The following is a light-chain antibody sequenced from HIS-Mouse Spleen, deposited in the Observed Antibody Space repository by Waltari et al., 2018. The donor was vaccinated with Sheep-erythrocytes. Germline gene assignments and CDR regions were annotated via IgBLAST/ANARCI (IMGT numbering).Light chain of an antibody. Sequence: QSALTQPRSVSGSPGQSVTISCTGTSSDVGGYNYVSWYQQYPGQAPKLMIYDVSKRPSGVPDRFSGSKSGNTASLTISGLQDEDEADYYCCSYAGSYNHVFATGTKVTVL. CDR3: CSYAGSYNHV. V-gene: IGLV2-11*01. CDR2: DVS. CDR1: SSDVGGYNY. J-gene: IGLJ1*01.